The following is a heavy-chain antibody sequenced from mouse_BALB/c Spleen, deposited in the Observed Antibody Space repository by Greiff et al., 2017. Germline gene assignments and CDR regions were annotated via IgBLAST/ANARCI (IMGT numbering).Heavy chain of an antibody. V-gene: IGHV2-6-7*01. CDR2: IWGDGST. J-gene: IGHJ2*01. CDR1: GFSLTGYG. Sequence: QVQLKESGPGLVAPSQSLSITCTVSGFSLTGYGVNWVRQPPGKGLEWLGMIWGDGSTDYNSALKSRLSISKDNSKSQVFLKMNSLQTDDTARYYCAKGDYYGSSYYFDYWGQGTTLTVSS. D-gene: IGHD1-1*01. CDR3: AKGDYYGSSYYFDY.